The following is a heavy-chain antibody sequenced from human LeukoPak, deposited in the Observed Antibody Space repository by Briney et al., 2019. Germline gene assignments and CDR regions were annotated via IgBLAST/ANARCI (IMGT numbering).Heavy chain of an antibody. V-gene: IGHV3-11*06. CDR3: VRPSMEGYYFDY. J-gene: IGHJ4*02. CDR2: ISSSSSLT. Sequence: GGSLRLSCAASGFTFSDYYMSWIRQAPGKGPEWVSYISSSSSLTNYADSVKGRFTISRDNAKNSLYLQMNSLRAEDTAVYYCVRPSMEGYYFDYWGQGTLVTVSS. D-gene: IGHD2/OR15-2a*01. CDR1: GFTFSDYY.